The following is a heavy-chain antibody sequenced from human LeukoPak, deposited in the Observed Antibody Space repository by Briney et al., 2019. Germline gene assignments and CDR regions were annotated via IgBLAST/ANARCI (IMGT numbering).Heavy chain of an antibody. CDR3: AGGSSAFDI. CDR1: GDSVSSNTAA. V-gene: IGHV6-1*01. J-gene: IGHJ3*02. Sequence: SQTLSLTCAISGDSVSSNTAAWNWIGQSPSRGLEWLGRTYYRSKWYTEYALSVKSRITINPDTSKNQFSLQLNSVTPEDTAVYYCAGGSSAFDIRGQGTMVTVSS. CDR2: TYYRSKWYT.